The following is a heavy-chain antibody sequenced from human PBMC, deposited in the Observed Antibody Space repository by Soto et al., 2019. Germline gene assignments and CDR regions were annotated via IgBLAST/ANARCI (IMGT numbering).Heavy chain of an antibody. CDR1: GYTVTQYY. J-gene: IGHJ4*02. CDR2: INPNTGGT. CDR3: AGQLAYCGGDCYAEPIDY. D-gene: IGHD2-21*02. Sequence: ASVKDSRKASGYTVTQYYVLCVRQAPGQVLEWVGRINPNTGGTNYAQKFQDRVTMTRDTSITTAYMELSRLRSDDTAVYYCAGQLAYCGGDCYAEPIDYWGQGTQVTVSS. V-gene: IGHV1-2*06.